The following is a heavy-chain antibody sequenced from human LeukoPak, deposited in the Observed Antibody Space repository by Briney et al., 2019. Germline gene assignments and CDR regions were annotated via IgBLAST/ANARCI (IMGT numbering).Heavy chain of an antibody. V-gene: IGHV3-23*01. CDR3: AKSDCGGDCHLLDY. CDR1: GFTISTYA. CDR2: FGGSGGSI. Sequence: GGSLRLSCAASGFTISTYAMSWVRQAPGKGLEWVSHFGGSGGSIYYADSVKGRFTISRDNSKNTLYLQMNSLRAEDTAVYYCAKSDCGGDCHLLDYWGQGTLVTVSS. J-gene: IGHJ4*02. D-gene: IGHD2-21*02.